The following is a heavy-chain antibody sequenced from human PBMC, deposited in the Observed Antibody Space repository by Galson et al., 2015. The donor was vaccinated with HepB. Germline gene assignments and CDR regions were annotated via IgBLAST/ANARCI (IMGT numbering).Heavy chain of an antibody. D-gene: IGHD3-3*02. J-gene: IGHJ4*02. CDR3: AGSGPISATYSFDY. CDR2: VYPNDPIP. CDR1: GSSFTTNT. Sequence: QSGAEVKKSGESLKISCKTSGSSFTTNTIAWVRQMPGKGLEWMGFVYPNDPIPRYNPSFQGQVTISADKSINTAYLQWSSLKASDSAIYYCAGSGPISATYSFDYWGQGTLVTVSS. V-gene: IGHV5-51*01.